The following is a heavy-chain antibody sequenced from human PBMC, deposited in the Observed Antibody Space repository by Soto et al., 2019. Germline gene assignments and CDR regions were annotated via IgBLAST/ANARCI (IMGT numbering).Heavy chain of an antibody. CDR1: GFTFSSYA. CDR2: ISYDGSNK. CDR3: AREGAYYDSSGYDY. Sequence: GGSLRLSCAASGFTFSSYAMHWVRQAPGKGPEWVAVISYDGSNKYYADSVKGRFTISRDNSKNTLYLQMNSLRAEDTAVYYCAREGAYYDSSGYDYWGQGTLVTVSS. V-gene: IGHV3-30-3*01. D-gene: IGHD3-22*01. J-gene: IGHJ4*02.